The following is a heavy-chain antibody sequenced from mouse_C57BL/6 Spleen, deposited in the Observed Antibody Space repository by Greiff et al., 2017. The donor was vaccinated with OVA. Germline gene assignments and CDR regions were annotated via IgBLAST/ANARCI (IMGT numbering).Heavy chain of an antibody. CDR1: GYTFTSYW. CDR3: ARDYYDYDGLDY. CDR2: IYPGSGST. Sequence: VQLQQPGAELVKPGASVKMSCKASGYTFTSYWITWVKQRPGQGLEWIGDIYPGSGSTNYNEKFKSKATLTVDTSSSTAYMQLSSLTSEDSAVYDCARDYYDYDGLDYWGQGTTLTVSS. J-gene: IGHJ2*01. D-gene: IGHD2-4*01. V-gene: IGHV1-55*01.